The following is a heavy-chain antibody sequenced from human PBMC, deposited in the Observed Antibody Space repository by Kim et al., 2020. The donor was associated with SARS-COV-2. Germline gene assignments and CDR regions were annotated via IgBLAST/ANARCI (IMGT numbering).Heavy chain of an antibody. J-gene: IGHJ3*02. D-gene: IGHD6-19*01. Sequence: ASVKVSCKASGYTFTAYYIHWVRQASGQGLEWMGWINPNSGGTNSAQKFQGRVTMTRDTSISTAYMDLNSLTFDDTAVYYCAKERSSGWLRAGNYAFDIWGQGTMVTVSS. CDR3: AKERSSGWLRAGNYAFDI. V-gene: IGHV1-2*02. CDR2: INPNSGGT. CDR1: GYTFTAYY.